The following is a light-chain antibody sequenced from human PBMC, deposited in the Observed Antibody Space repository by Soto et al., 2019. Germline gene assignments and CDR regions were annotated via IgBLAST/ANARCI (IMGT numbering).Light chain of an antibody. CDR1: SGHSSYI. J-gene: IGLJ1*01. Sequence: QLVLTQSSSASASLGSWVKLTCTLSSGHSSYIIAWHQQQPGKAPRYLMKLEGSGSYNKGSGVPDRFSGSSSGADRYLTISNLQSEDEADYYCETWDSNTRVFGTGTKLTVL. CDR2: LEGSGSY. CDR3: ETWDSNTRV. V-gene: IGLV4-60*03.